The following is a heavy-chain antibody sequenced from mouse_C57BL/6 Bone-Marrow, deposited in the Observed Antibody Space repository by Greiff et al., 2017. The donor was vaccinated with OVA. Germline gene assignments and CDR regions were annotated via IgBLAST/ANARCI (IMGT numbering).Heavy chain of an antibody. CDR3: ARLDGYFYFDY. D-gene: IGHD2-3*01. V-gene: IGHV1-50*01. CDR1: GYTLTSYW. CDR2: IDPSDSYT. Sequence: VQLQQPVAELVKPGASVKLSCKASGYTLTSYWMQWVKQRPVQGLEWIGEIDPSDSYTNYNQKFKGKATFTVDTSSSTAYLQLSSLTSEDSAVYYCARLDGYFYFDYWGQGTTLTVSS. J-gene: IGHJ2*01.